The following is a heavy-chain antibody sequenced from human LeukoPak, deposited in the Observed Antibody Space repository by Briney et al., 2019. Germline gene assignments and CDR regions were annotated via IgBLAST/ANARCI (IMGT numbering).Heavy chain of an antibody. CDR2: IYYSGST. J-gene: IGHJ1*01. D-gene: IGHD3-22*01. CDR3: ARRRCYDSTGYLD. Sequence: PSETLSLTCTLSGDYISSSSYYWGWIRQPPGKGLEWIGDIYYSGSTYYNASLKGRVSISIDTSNNHFSLHLRSLTAADTALYYCARRRCYDSTGYLDWGHGALVTVSS. CDR1: GDYISSSSYY. V-gene: IGHV4-39*02.